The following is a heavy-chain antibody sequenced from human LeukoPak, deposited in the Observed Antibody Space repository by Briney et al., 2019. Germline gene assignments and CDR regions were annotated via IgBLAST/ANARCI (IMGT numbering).Heavy chain of an antibody. Sequence: ASVKVSCKASRYTLASYAITWVRQAPALGLEWMGWIHPRSGETNYAYKFRGRVTMTRDTSISTTYMDLGSLGSDDTAVYYCARDGEYGTGSYYRGCFDYWGQGTLVTVSS. CDR3: ARDGEYGTGSYYRGCFDY. D-gene: IGHD3-10*01. CDR2: IHPRSGET. J-gene: IGHJ4*02. CDR1: RYTLASYA. V-gene: IGHV1-2*02.